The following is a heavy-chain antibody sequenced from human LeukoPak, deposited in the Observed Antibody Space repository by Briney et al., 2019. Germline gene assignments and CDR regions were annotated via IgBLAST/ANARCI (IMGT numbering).Heavy chain of an antibody. Sequence: GGSLRLSCAASGFTFSSYAMSWVRQAPGKGLEWVSAISGSGGSTYYADSVKGRFTISRDNAKNTVYLQMNSLRAEDTAVYYCARGRRGKWTIDNWGQGTLVTVSS. CDR2: ISGSGGST. CDR3: ARGRRGKWTIDN. J-gene: IGHJ4*02. V-gene: IGHV3-23*01. CDR1: GFTFSSYA. D-gene: IGHD1-26*01.